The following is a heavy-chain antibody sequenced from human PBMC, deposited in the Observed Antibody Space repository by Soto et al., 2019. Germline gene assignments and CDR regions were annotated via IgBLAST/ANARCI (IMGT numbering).Heavy chain of an antibody. CDR3: VKYTVTEDLGES. Sequence: EVQLLESGGDVVRPGGSLRLSCAASGFTFSSYAMGWVRQAPGKGLEWVAGVSRAGTYTFYADSVRGRFSISSDNSRDTVDLYMNALRGDDTAVYYCVKYTVTEDLGESWGQGTLVSVSS. CDR2: VSRAGTYT. CDR1: GFTFSSYA. J-gene: IGHJ5*02. D-gene: IGHD3-16*01. V-gene: IGHV3-23*01.